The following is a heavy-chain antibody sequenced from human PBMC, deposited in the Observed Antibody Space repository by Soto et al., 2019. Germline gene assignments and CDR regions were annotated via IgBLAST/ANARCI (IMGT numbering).Heavy chain of an antibody. J-gene: IGHJ4*02. Sequence: QVTLKESGPVLVKPTETLTLTCTVSGFSLSNARMGVSWIRQPPGKALEWLAHIFSNDEKSYSTSLKSRLTISKDTSKRQVVLTMTNMDPVDTATYYCARIRRDDYVWGSYRPYFDNWGQGTLVTVSS. CDR2: IFSNDEK. V-gene: IGHV2-26*01. CDR1: GFSLSNARMG. D-gene: IGHD3-16*02. CDR3: ARIRRDDYVWGSYRPYFDN.